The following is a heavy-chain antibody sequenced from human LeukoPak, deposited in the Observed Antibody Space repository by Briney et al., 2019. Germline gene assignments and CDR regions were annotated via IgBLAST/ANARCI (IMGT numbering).Heavy chain of an antibody. CDR2: ISGSGGST. Sequence: GGSLRLSCAASGFTFSSYAMSWVRQAPGKGLEWVSAISGSGGSTYYADSVRSRFTISRDNSKNTLYLQMNSLRAEDTAVYYCARVKRDCSGGTCYSYDYWGQGTLVTVSS. CDR3: ARVKRDCSGGTCYSYDY. CDR1: GFTFSSYA. J-gene: IGHJ4*02. D-gene: IGHD2-15*01. V-gene: IGHV3-23*01.